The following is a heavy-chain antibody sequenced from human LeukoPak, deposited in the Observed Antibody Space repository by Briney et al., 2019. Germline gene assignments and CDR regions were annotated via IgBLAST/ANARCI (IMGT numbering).Heavy chain of an antibody. Sequence: ASVKVSCKASGGTFSSYAISWVRQAPGQGLEWMGGIIPIFGTANYAQKFQGRVTITTDESTSTAYMELSSLRSEDTAVYYCARGGRMAARLMNWFDPWGQGTLVTVSS. J-gene: IGHJ5*02. CDR3: ARGGRMAARLMNWFDP. D-gene: IGHD6-6*01. V-gene: IGHV1-69*05. CDR1: GGTFSSYA. CDR2: IIPIFGTA.